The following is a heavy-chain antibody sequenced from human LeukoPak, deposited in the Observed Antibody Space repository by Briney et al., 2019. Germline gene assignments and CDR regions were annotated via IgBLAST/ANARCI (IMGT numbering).Heavy chain of an antibody. J-gene: IGHJ4*02. D-gene: IGHD5-12*01. CDR1: GYSFTNYW. V-gene: IGHV5-51*01. Sequence: GESLKISCKASGYSFTNYWIGWVRQMPGKGLEWMGITYPGDSDTKYSPSFQGQVTISADNSINTAYLQWSSLRASDTAMYYCARQGTIVAGTLGTTFDYWGQGTLLTVSS. CDR2: TYPGDSDT. CDR3: ARQGTIVAGTLGTTFDY.